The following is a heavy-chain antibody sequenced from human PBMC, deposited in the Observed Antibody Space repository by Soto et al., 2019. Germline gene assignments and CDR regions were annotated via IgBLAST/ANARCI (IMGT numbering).Heavy chain of an antibody. V-gene: IGHV1-3*01. CDR1: GYTFTSYA. CDR3: ARGKMVRRMIVVVITTADAFDI. Sequence: QVQLVQSGAEVKKPGASVKVSCKASGYTFTSYAMHWVRQAPGQRLEWMGWINAGNGNTKYSQKFQGRVTITRDTSASTAYMELSSMRSEDTAVYYCARGKMVRRMIVVVITTADAFDIWGQGTMVTVSS. CDR2: INAGNGNT. D-gene: IGHD3-22*01. J-gene: IGHJ3*02.